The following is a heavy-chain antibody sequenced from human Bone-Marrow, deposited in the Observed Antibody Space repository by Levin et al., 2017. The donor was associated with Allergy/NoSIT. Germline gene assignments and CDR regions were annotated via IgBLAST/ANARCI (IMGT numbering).Heavy chain of an antibody. CDR1: GFTFDDYT. V-gene: IGHV3-43*01. D-gene: IGHD1-14*01. CDR2: ISWDGGTT. Sequence: PGGSLRLSCAASGFTFDDYTMHWVRQAPGKGLEWVSLISWDGGTTYYVDSVRGRFTISSDNNKNSLFLQTNSLRTEDTAVYCCATGLTWTPHRYWYGMDVWGQGTTVTVSS. J-gene: IGHJ6*02. CDR3: ATGLTWTPHRYWYGMDV.